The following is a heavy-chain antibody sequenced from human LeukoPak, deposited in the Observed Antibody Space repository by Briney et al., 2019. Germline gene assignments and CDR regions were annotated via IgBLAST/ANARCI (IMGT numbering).Heavy chain of an antibody. V-gene: IGHV1-69*13. Sequence: SVKVSCKASGGTFSSYAISWVRQAPGQGLEWMGGIIPIFGTANYAQKFQGRVTITADESTSTAYMELSSLRSEDTAVYYCAGGRGRGSRHYYYGMDVWGQGTTVTVSS. CDR3: AGGRGRGSRHYYYGMDV. CDR1: GGTFSSYA. D-gene: IGHD1-1*01. CDR2: IIPIFGTA. J-gene: IGHJ6*02.